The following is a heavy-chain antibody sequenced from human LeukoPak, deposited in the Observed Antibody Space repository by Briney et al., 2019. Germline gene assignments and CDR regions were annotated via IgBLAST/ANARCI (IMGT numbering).Heavy chain of an antibody. CDR2: IYTSGST. V-gene: IGHV4-61*02. CDR3: ARAGRYSAEDY. D-gene: IGHD4-11*01. J-gene: IGHJ4*02. Sequence: SETLSLTCTVSGGSISSGSYYWSWLRQPAGKGLEWIGRIYTSGSTNYNPSLKSRVTISVDTSKNQFSLKLSSVTAADTAVYYSARAGRYSAEDYWGQGTLVTVSS. CDR1: GGSISSGSYY.